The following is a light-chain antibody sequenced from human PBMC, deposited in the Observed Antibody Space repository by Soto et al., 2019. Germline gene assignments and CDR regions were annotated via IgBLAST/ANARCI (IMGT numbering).Light chain of an antibody. J-gene: IGKJ1*01. V-gene: IGKV3-15*01. Sequence: EILMTQSPATLSVSLGERATLSCRASQSVSSNLAWYQQKPGQAPRLLIYGASTRATDIPARFSGSGSGIEFTLTISSLQSEDFAIYYCQHYNNWPPETFGQGTKVDIK. CDR3: QHYNNWPPET. CDR2: GAS. CDR1: QSVSSN.